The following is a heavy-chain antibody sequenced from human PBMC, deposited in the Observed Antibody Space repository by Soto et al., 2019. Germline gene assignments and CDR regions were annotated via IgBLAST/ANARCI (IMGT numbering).Heavy chain of an antibody. CDR2: IFYTGIT. CDR3: GKPGLLVPIIGSYWFDP. Sequence: SETLSLTCTVSGGSITSDYWSWIRQSPGKGLEWIAFIFYTGITNYNPSLRSRVTISVDTSKNQCSLMLNSVTAADTAVYYCGKPGLLVPIIGSYWFDPWGQGTLVTVSS. CDR1: GGSITSDY. J-gene: IGHJ5*02. V-gene: IGHV4-59*01. D-gene: IGHD3-10*01.